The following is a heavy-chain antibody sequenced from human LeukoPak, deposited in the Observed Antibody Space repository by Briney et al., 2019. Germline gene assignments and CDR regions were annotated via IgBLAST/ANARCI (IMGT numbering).Heavy chain of an antibody. J-gene: IGHJ4*02. Sequence: GGSLRLSCAASGFTFSSYAMSWVRQAPGKGLEWVSAFSGSGGDTYYADSVKGRFTISRDNSKNTLYLQMNSLRAEDTAVYYCTTDNTDCTSTSCYGLDYWGQGTLVTVSS. CDR3: TTDNTDCTSTSCYGLDY. CDR1: GFTFSSYA. CDR2: FSGSGGDT. D-gene: IGHD2-2*01. V-gene: IGHV3-23*01.